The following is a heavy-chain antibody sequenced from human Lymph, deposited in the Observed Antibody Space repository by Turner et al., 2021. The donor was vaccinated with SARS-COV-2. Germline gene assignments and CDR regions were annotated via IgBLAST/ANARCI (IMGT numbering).Heavy chain of an antibody. V-gene: IGHV3-30-3*01. CDR1: GFTFSSYA. Sequence: QVPLVESGGGVVQPGRSLRLSCAASGFTFSSYAMHWVRQAPGKGLEWVAVISYDGSSKFHADSVKGRFTISRDNSKNTLYLQMNSLRAEDTAVYYCARDALKKEVADTSDNWFDPWGQGTLVTVSS. CDR2: ISYDGSSK. D-gene: IGHD6-19*01. J-gene: IGHJ5*02. CDR3: ARDALKKEVADTSDNWFDP.